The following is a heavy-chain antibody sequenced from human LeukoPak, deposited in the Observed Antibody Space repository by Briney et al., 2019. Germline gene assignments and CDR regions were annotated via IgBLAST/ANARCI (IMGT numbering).Heavy chain of an antibody. Sequence: GRSLRLSCAASGFTFSSYGMHWVRQAPGKGLEWVAVISYDGSNKYYADSVKGRFSISRDNSKNTLYLLLNSLRVEDTALYYCAKAFGTNGYFQLPIDFWGQGTLVTVSS. CDR1: GFTFSSYG. CDR3: AKAFGTNGYFQLPIDF. D-gene: IGHD2-8*01. V-gene: IGHV3-30*18. J-gene: IGHJ4*02. CDR2: ISYDGSNK.